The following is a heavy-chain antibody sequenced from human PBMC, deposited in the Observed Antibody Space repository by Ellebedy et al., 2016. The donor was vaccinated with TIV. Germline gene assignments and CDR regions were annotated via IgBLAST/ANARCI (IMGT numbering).Heavy chain of an antibody. Sequence: GGSLRLSCAASGFTFRNFAMTWVRQAPGKGLEWVSSISSSGVSTDYADSVRGRVTISRDNSKNTLYLQMNSLRADDSAVYYCAKLDSSGYYYERFDYWGQGTLVTVSS. CDR2: ISSSGVST. J-gene: IGHJ4*02. CDR3: AKLDSSGYYYERFDY. D-gene: IGHD3-22*01. CDR1: GFTFRNFA. V-gene: IGHV3-23*01.